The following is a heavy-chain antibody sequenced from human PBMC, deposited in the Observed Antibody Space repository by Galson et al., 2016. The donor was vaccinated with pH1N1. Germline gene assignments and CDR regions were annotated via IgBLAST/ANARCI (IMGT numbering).Heavy chain of an antibody. D-gene: IGHD3-22*01. CDR2: LNPTGGSR. CDR3: ARARESSGYYSGSDAFDI. Sequence: SVKVSCKASGYTFTSDFMHWVRQAPGQGLEWMGMLNPTGGSRIYAQKFQGRVTMTRDTSTSTVYMELSSLRSEDTAVYYCARARESSGYYSGSDAFDIWGQGTMVTVSS. CDR1: GYTFTSDF. V-gene: IGHV1-46*01. J-gene: IGHJ3*02.